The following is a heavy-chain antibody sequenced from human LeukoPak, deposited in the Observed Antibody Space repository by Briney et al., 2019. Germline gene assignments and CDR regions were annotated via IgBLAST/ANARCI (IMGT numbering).Heavy chain of an antibody. CDR2: ISYDGSNK. J-gene: IGHJ3*02. D-gene: IGHD2-2*01. CDR3: TRLSDTEGSSTSYRASDI. V-gene: IGHV3-30-3*01. Sequence: PGGSLRLSCAASGFTFSSYAMHWVRQAPGKGLEWVAVISYDGSNKYYADSVKGRFTISRDNSKNTLYLQVNSLRAEDTAVYYCTRLSDTEGSSTSYRASDIWGQGTLVTVSS. CDR1: GFTFSSYA.